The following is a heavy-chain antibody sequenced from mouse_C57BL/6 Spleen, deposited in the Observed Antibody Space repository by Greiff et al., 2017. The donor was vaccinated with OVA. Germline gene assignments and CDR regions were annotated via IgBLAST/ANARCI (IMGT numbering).Heavy chain of an antibody. Sequence: EVMLVESGGGLVKPGGSLKLSCAASGFTFSDYGMHWVRQAPEKGLEWVAYISSGSSTIYYADTVKGRFTISRDNAKNTLFLQMTSLRSEDTAMYYCARGGLRQDMDYWGQGTSVTVSS. J-gene: IGHJ4*01. CDR2: ISSGSSTI. D-gene: IGHD2-2*01. CDR3: ARGGLRQDMDY. V-gene: IGHV5-17*01. CDR1: GFTFSDYG.